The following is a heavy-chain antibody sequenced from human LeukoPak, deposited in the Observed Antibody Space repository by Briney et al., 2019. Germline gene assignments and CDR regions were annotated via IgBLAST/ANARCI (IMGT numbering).Heavy chain of an antibody. CDR3: ASSRSAYDFLTGYSSDTNWFDP. J-gene: IGHJ5*02. CDR1: GGSITSGGYY. CDR2: IFYTGAT. V-gene: IGHV4-31*03. D-gene: IGHD3-9*01. Sequence: SETLSLTCTVSGGSITSGGYYWSWIRQYPGKGLEWIGYIFYTGATHYNPSLKSRVFISMDMSKNQFSLKLSSVTAADTAVYYCASSRSAYDFLTGYSSDTNWFDPWGQGTLVTVSS.